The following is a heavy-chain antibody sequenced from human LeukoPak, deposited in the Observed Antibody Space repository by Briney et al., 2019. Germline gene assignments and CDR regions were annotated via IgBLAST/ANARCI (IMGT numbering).Heavy chain of an antibody. V-gene: IGHV4-59*01. Sequence: SETLSLTCTVSGGSISSYYWSWIRQPPGKGLEWIGYIYYSGSTTYNPSLKSRVTISVDTSKNQFSLKLSSVTAADTAVYYCARVPKGYCSSTSCFGVGGYYYYMDVWGKGTTATVSS. CDR2: IYYSGST. CDR3: ARVPKGYCSSTSCFGVGGYYYYMDV. D-gene: IGHD2-2*01. CDR1: GGSISSYY. J-gene: IGHJ6*03.